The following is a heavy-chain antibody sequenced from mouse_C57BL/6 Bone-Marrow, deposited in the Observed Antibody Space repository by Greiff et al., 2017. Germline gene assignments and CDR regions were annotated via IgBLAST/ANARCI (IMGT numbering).Heavy chain of an antibody. D-gene: IGHD2-4*01. CDR1: GFTFSDYY. CDR3: ARDRGDYDYDGGYAMDY. J-gene: IGHJ4*01. CDR2: INYDGSST. V-gene: IGHV5-16*01. Sequence: EVMLVESEGGLVQPGSSMKLSCTASGFTFSDYYMAWVRQVPEKGLEWVANINYDGSSTYYLDSLKSRFIISRDNAKNILYLQMSSLKSEDTATYYCARDRGDYDYDGGYAMDYWGQGTSVTVSS.